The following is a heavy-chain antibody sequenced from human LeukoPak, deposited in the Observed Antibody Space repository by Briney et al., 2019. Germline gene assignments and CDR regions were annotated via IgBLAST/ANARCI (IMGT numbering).Heavy chain of an antibody. Sequence: MPSETLSLTCTVSGYSIRNGYYWDWIRQPPGRGLEWIGNIYRSGSTSYNPSLKSRVAISVDTSKNQFSLKVNSVTAADTAVYYCARRHSSGWFYYWGQGTLVTVSS. CDR2: IYRSGST. J-gene: IGHJ4*02. CDR3: ARRHSSGWFYY. CDR1: GYSIRNGYY. V-gene: IGHV4-38-2*02. D-gene: IGHD6-19*01.